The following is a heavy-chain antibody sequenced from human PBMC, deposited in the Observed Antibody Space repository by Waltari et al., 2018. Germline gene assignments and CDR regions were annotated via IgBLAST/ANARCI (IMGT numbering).Heavy chain of an antibody. V-gene: IGHV4-4*07. CDR1: GGSISTYS. J-gene: IGHJ6*03. Sequence: QVQLQESGPGLVKPSATLSLTCTVSGGSISTYSWSWIRQPAGKGLEWIGRIYNSGSTNYNPSLKSRVTMSVETSKNQFSLKLSSVTAADTAVYYCARVGGGRYYYYMDVWGKGTTVTISS. D-gene: IGHD3-16*01. CDR3: ARVGGGRYYYYMDV. CDR2: IYNSGST.